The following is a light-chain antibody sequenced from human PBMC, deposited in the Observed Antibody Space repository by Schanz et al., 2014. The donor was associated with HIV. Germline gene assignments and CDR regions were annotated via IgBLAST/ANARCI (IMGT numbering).Light chain of an antibody. CDR3: MQGLQTPQFT. CDR2: LGS. J-gene: IGKJ3*01. Sequence: VMTQSPLSLPVTPGQPASISCRSSQSLLHSTGYNYLSWYLQKPGQSPQLLIYLGSNRASGVPDRFSGSGSGTDFTLKISRVEAEDVGVYYCMQGLQTPQFTFGPGTKVDIK. V-gene: IGKV2-28*01. CDR1: QSLLHSTGYNY.